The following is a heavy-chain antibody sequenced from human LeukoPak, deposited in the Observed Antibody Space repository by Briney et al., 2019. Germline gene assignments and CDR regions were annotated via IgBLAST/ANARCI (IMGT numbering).Heavy chain of an antibody. CDR3: ARDRSSGWYFDY. J-gene: IGHJ4*02. V-gene: IGHV4-59*01. Sequence: SETLSLTCTVSGGSISSYYWSWIRQPPGKGLEWIGYIYYSGSTNYNPSLKSRVTISVDTSKNQFSLKLSSVPAADTAVYYCARDRSSGWYFDYWGQGTLVTVSS. CDR2: IYYSGST. CDR1: GGSISSYY. D-gene: IGHD6-19*01.